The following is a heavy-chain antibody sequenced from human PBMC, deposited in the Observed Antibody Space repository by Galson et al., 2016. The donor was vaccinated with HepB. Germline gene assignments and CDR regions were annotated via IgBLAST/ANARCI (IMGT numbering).Heavy chain of an antibody. Sequence: SVKVSCKASGYTFTTSGISWVRQAPGQGLEWMGWISIYSGNTKYAQKFQGGLTLTTDSSTTTAYMELRRLRLDDTALYYCSRDVQYRFDSWGQGTLVTVSS. J-gene: IGHJ4*02. CDR1: GYTFTTSG. CDR3: SRDVQYRFDS. V-gene: IGHV1-18*01. CDR2: ISIYSGNT. D-gene: IGHD2/OR15-2a*01.